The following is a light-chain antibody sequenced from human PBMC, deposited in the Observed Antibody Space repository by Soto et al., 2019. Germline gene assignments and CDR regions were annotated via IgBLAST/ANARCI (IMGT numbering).Light chain of an antibody. J-gene: IGLJ3*02. CDR3: SSYTSRSTFCV. Sequence: QSALTQPASVSGSPGQSITISCTGTSSDVGGYNYVSWYQQHPGKAPKLMISEVSNRPSGVSNRFSGSKSGNTASLTISGLQAEDDADYYCSSYTSRSTFCVFGGGTKLTVL. CDR1: SSDVGGYNY. CDR2: EVS. V-gene: IGLV2-14*01.